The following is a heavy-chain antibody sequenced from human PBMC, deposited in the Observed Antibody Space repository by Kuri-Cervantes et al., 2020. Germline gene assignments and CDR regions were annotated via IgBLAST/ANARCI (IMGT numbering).Heavy chain of an antibody. Sequence: GESLKISCTASGFTFGDYAMSWVRQAPGKGLEWVGFIRSKAYGGTTEYAASVKGRFTISRDDSKSIAYLQMNSLKTEDTAVYYCTGEKAGGPCSGGSCYSVANAFDIWGQGTMVTVSS. V-gene: IGHV3-49*04. CDR2: IRSKAYGGTT. CDR3: TGEKAGGPCSGGSCYSVANAFDI. D-gene: IGHD2-15*01. CDR1: GFTFGDYA. J-gene: IGHJ3*02.